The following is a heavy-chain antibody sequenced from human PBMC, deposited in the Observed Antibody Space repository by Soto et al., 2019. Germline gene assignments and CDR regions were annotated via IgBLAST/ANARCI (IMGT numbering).Heavy chain of an antibody. CDR3: GTLSPYYFDY. V-gene: IGHV3-23*01. CDR1: GFTFSNHA. J-gene: IGHJ4*02. CDR2: ISGSGGST. Sequence: PGGSLRLSCAASGFTFSNHAMSRVRQAPGKGLEWVSAISGSGGSTYYADSVKGRFTISRDNSKNTLYLQMNSLRAEDTAVYLCGTLSPYYFDYWGQGTLVTVSS. D-gene: IGHD2-2*01.